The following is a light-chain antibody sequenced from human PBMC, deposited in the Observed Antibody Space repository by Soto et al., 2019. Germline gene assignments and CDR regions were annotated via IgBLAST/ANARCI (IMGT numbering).Light chain of an antibody. CDR1: SSDVGGYNY. CDR2: DVS. V-gene: IGLV2-14*01. CDR3: SSYTSSCTPHVV. Sequence: QSVLTQPASVSGSPGQSITISCTGTSSDVGGYNYVSWYQQHPGKAPKLMIYDVSNRPSGVSNRFSGSKSGNTASLTISGLQAEDEADYYCSSYTSSCTPHVVFGGGTKLTVL. J-gene: IGLJ2*01.